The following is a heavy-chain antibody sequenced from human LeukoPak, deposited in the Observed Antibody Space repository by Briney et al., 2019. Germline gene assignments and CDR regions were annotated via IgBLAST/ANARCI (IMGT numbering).Heavy chain of an antibody. J-gene: IGHJ4*02. CDR3: AAVDYHSSTFAYYFGH. V-gene: IGHV1-58*02. CDR1: GFTFSNSA. D-gene: IGHD3-22*01. Sequence: ASVKVSCEASGFTFSNSAMQWVRQARGQRPEWIGWIVIGSGNTNYAQKFQERVTITRDMSTGTVYMDLSSLRSEDTAVYYCAAVDYHSSTFAYYFGHWGQGTLVTVSS. CDR2: IVIGSGNT.